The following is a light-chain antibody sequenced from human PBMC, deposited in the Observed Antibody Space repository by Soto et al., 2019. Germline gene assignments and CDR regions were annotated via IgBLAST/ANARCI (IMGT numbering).Light chain of an antibody. CDR2: KAS. V-gene: IGKV1-5*03. J-gene: IGKJ1*01. CDR1: QSISSW. Sequence: DIKMNQSPSSLSASVGDRVTITCRASQSISSWLAWYQQKPGKAPKLLIYKASGLESGVPSRFSGSGSGTEFTLTISSLQPDDFATYYCQQYNSYSTFGQGTKVDIK. CDR3: QQYNSYST.